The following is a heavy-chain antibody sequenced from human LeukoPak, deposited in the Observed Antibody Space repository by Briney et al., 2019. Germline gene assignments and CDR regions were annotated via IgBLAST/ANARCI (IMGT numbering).Heavy chain of an antibody. CDR1: GGSMIRTDYY. CDR2: IYYSGST. D-gene: IGHD1-26*01. Sequence: SETLSLTCTVSGGSMIRTDYYWGWIRQPPGKGLEWIGYIYYSGSTDYNPSLKSRVTISVDTSKNQFSLKLSSVTAADTAVYYCARGGGVVGATAWNYWGQGTLVTVSS. V-gene: IGHV4-61*08. J-gene: IGHJ4*02. CDR3: ARGGGVVGATAWNY.